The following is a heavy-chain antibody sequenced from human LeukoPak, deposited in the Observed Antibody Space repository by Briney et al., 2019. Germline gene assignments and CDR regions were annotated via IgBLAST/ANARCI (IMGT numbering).Heavy chain of an antibody. Sequence: SETLSLTCTVSGYSISSGYYWGWIRQPPGKGLEWIGSIYHSGSTYYNPSLRSRVTMSVDTSKNQFSLKLSSVTAADTAVYYCARARDRIAAYDYWGQGTLVTVSS. J-gene: IGHJ4*02. CDR1: GYSISSGYY. D-gene: IGHD6-13*01. V-gene: IGHV4-38-2*02. CDR3: ARARDRIAAYDY. CDR2: IYHSGST.